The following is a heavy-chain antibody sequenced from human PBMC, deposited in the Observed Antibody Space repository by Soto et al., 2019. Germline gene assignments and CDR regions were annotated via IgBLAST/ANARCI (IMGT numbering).Heavy chain of an antibody. CDR1: GFTFNKSA. Sequence: GGSLRLSCVVSGFTFNKSAMSLVRQAPGEGLEWVSGMSGRGGSTYYADSVKGRFTLSRDISKNTLFLQMSGLRAEDTAVYYCATEHDDYYLLDVWGQGTTVTVSS. CDR2: MSGRGGST. CDR3: ATEHDDYYLLDV. V-gene: IGHV3-23*01. J-gene: IGHJ6*02.